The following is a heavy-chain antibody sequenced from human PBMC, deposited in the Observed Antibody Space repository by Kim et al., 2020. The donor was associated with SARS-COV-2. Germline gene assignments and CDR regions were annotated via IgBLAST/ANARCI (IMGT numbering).Heavy chain of an antibody. CDR2: ISGSGGST. V-gene: IGHV3-23*01. D-gene: IGHD3-10*01. CDR3: AKDGSYYYGSGSYYGLVGAFDI. Sequence: GGSLRLSCAASGFTFSSYAMSWVRQAPGKGLEWVSAISGSGGSTYYADSVKGRFTISRDNSKNTLYLQMNSLRAEDTAVYYCAKDGSYYYGSGSYYGLVGAFDIWGQGTMVTVSS. J-gene: IGHJ3*02. CDR1: GFTFSSYA.